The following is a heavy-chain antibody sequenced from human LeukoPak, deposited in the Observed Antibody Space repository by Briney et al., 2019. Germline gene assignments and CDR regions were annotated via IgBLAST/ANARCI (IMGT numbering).Heavy chain of an antibody. J-gene: IGHJ4*02. CDR3: AKIMSGSYWAADY. CDR2: IRGSGDIT. Sequence: PGGSLRLSCAASGFTFSSYGMSWVRQAPGKGLEWVSTIRGSGDITYYADSVKGRFTISRDNSKNTLYLQMNSLRAEDTAVYYCAKIMSGSYWAADYWGQGTLVTVSS. CDR1: GFTFSSYG. D-gene: IGHD1-26*01. V-gene: IGHV3-23*01.